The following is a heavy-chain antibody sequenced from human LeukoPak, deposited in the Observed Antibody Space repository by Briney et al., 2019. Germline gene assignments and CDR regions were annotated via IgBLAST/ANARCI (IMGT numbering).Heavy chain of an antibody. J-gene: IGHJ4*02. CDR3: ANLFFEWLLDFDY. CDR1: GFTFSSYG. CDR2: IRYDGSNK. D-gene: IGHD3-3*01. V-gene: IGHV3-30*02. Sequence: PGGSLRLSCAASGFTFSSYGMHWVRQAPGKGLEWVAFIRYDGSNKYYADSVKGRFTISRDNSKNTLYLQMNSLRAEDTAVYYCANLFFEWLLDFDYWGQGTLVTVSS.